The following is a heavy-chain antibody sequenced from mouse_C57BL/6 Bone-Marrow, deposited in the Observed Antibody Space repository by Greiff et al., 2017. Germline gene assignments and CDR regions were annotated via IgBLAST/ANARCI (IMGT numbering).Heavy chain of an antibody. Sequence: EVQLLQSGPELVKPGASVKISCKASGYTFTDYYMTWVKQSHGKSLEWIGDINPNDGGTSYNQKFKGKATLTVDNSTSTAYMEIRSLTSEDSAVYYCASSHIYYGNSYYFDYWGQGTTLTVSS. V-gene: IGHV1-26*01. CDR2: INPNDGGT. CDR1: GYTFTDYY. CDR3: ASSHIYYGNSYYFDY. D-gene: IGHD2-1*01. J-gene: IGHJ2*01.